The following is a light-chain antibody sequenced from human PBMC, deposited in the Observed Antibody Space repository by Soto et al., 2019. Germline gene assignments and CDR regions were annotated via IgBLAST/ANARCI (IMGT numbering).Light chain of an antibody. Sequence: DIQMTQSPSTLSASVGDRVTITCGASQSISSWLDWYQQKPGQAPKLLIYKASTLKSGVPSRFRGSGSGTELTLTISSMKTDDFETYYCQHYNSSPEAFGHGTKVDIK. CDR2: KAS. V-gene: IGKV1-5*03. CDR1: QSISSW. J-gene: IGKJ1*01. CDR3: QHYNSSPEA.